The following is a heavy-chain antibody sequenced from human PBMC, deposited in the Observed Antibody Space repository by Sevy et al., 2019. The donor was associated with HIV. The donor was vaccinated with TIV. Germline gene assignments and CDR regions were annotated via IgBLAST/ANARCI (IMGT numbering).Heavy chain of an antibody. D-gene: IGHD4-17*01. Sequence: GGSLRLSCAASGFTFSSYAFHWVRQAPGKGLEWVSIIAYDGTNKYYADSVKGRFTVSRDNSNSTLYLQMNSLRTEDTAVYYCARDQHDYAGNLRTGWFDPWGQGTLVTVSS. CDR2: IAYDGTNK. V-gene: IGHV3-30-3*01. CDR1: GFTFSSYA. J-gene: IGHJ5*02. CDR3: ARDQHDYAGNLRTGWFDP.